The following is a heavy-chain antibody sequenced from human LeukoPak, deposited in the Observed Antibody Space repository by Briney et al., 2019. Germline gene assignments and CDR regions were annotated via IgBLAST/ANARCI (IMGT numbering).Heavy chain of an antibody. CDR1: GGSISSSSYY. J-gene: IGHJ4*02. D-gene: IGHD3-22*01. CDR3: ARHSYCYDSSNSYYYFDY. CDR2: IYYSGST. Sequence: PSETLSLTCTVSGGSISSSSYYWGWIRQPPGKGLEWIGNIYYSGSTYYNPSLKSRVTISVDTSKNQFSLKLSSVTAADTAVYYCARHSYCYDSSNSYYYFDYWGQGTLVTVSS. V-gene: IGHV4-39*01.